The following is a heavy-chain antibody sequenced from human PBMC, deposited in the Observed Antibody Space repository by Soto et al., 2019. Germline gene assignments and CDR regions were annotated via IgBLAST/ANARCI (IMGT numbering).Heavy chain of an antibody. J-gene: IGHJ4*01. CDR1: GGSISSGDYY. D-gene: IGHD2-2*01. Sequence: SETLSLTCTVSGGSISSGDYYWSWIRQPPGKGLEWIGYIYYSGSTYYNPSLKSRVTISVDTSKNQFSLKLSSVTAADTAVYYCAREGGGVVVPGYYFDYWGHGTLVTVSS. V-gene: IGHV4-30-4*01. CDR2: IYYSGST. CDR3: AREGGGVVVPGYYFDY.